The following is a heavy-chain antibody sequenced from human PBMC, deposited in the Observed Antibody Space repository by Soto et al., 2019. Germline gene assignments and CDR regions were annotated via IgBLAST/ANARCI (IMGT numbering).Heavy chain of an antibody. Sequence: GGSLRLSCAASGFTFSNAWMTWVRQAPGKGLEWVGRIKSKTDGGTSEYAAPVKGRFTVSRDDSKNTLYLQMNSLKTEDTAVYYCTTLSITIFGVVLMDVWGQGTTVTVSS. CDR3: TTLSITIFGVVLMDV. CDR1: GFTFSNAW. V-gene: IGHV3-15*01. D-gene: IGHD3-3*01. J-gene: IGHJ6*02. CDR2: IKSKTDGGTS.